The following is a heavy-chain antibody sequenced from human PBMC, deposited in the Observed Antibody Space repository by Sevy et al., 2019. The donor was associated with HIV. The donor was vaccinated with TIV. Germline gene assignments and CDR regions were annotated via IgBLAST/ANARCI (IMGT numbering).Heavy chain of an antibody. CDR1: GGSINYYY. Sequence: SETLSLTCTVSGGSINYYYWSWIRQPPGKGLEWIGYIYYSGSINYSPSLKSRVTMSVNTSKNQFSLKLTSVTAADTAIYYCARWYCSNYVCYHLDFWGQGTLVTVSS. CDR3: ARWYCSNYVCYHLDF. V-gene: IGHV4-59*01. D-gene: IGHD2-8*01. J-gene: IGHJ4*02. CDR2: IYYSGSI.